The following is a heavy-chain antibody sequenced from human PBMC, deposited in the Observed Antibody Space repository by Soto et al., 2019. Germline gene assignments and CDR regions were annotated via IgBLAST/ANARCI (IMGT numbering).Heavy chain of an antibody. J-gene: IGHJ4*02. CDR3: ARDIVMTTFRGGHFEW. D-gene: IGHD3-16*01. CDR2: ISWNSNSI. Sequence: EVQLVESGGGLVQPGRSLRLSCAASGFTFHDYAFHWVRQAPGKGLEWVSGISWNSNSIGYADSVKGRFTISRDNAKSSLYLQMNSLRAEDTALYYCARDIVMTTFRGGHFEWWGQGTLVIVSS. CDR1: GFTFHDYA. V-gene: IGHV3-9*01.